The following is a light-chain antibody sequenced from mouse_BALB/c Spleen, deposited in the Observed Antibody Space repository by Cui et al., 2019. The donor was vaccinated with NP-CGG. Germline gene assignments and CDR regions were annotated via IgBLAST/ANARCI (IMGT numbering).Light chain of an antibody. Sequence: QSFVTHESALTTSPGETVTLTCRSSIGAVTTSNYANWVQEKPDQLFTGLIGGTNNRAPGVPARFSGSLIGDKAALTITGAQTEDETIYFCALWYSNHWVFGGGTKLTVL. CDR2: GTN. CDR3: ALWYSNHWV. J-gene: IGLJ1*01. CDR1: IGAVTTSNY. V-gene: IGLV1*01.